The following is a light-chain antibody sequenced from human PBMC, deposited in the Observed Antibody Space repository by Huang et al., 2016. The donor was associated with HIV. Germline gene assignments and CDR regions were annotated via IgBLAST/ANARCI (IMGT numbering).Light chain of an antibody. Sequence: EIVLTQSPATLSLSPGERATLSCRASQSVNRYLAWYQQKPGQAPTRLLYDAATKATGSPGRFSGSGAATAFTLTISSREPDDVAVYYCQQRSSWPLTFGGGTKVEIK. CDR2: DAA. CDR3: QQRSSWPLT. CDR1: QSVNRY. V-gene: IGKV3-11*01. J-gene: IGKJ4*01.